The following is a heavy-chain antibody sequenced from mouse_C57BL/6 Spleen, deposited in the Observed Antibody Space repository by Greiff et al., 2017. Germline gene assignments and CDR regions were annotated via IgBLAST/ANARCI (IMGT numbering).Heavy chain of an antibody. Sequence: QVQLKESGAELVKPGASVKISCKASGYAFSSYWMNWVKQRPGKGLEWIGQIYPGDGDTNYNGKFKGKATLTADKSSSTAYMQLSSLTSEDSAVYFCARSTTVVATDWGQGTLVTVSA. CDR3: ARSTTVVATD. J-gene: IGHJ3*01. V-gene: IGHV1-80*01. CDR1: GYAFSSYW. CDR2: IYPGDGDT. D-gene: IGHD1-1*01.